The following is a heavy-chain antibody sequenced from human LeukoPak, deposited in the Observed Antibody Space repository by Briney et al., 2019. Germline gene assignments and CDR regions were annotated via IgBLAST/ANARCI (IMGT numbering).Heavy chain of an antibody. CDR1: GFTFSTFA. D-gene: IGHD5-24*01. J-gene: IGHJ4*02. CDR3: ARSRGWLQSHPLGY. CDR2: IHHSGST. Sequence: GSLRLSCAASGFTFSTFAMIWVRQPPGKGLECIGEIHHSGSTNYNPSLKSRVTLSVDTSKNQFSLKLSSVTAADTAVYYCARSRGWLQSHPLGYWGQGTLVTVSS. V-gene: IGHV4-34*01.